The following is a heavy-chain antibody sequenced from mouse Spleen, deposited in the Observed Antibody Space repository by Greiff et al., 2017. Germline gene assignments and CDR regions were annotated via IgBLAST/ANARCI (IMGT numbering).Heavy chain of an antibody. J-gene: IGHJ2*01. V-gene: IGHV1-69*01. CDR1: GYTFTSYW. D-gene: IGHD1-1*01. CDR2: IDPSDSYT. Sequence: QVQLQQPGAELVMPGASVKLSCKASGYTFTSYWMHWVKQRPGQGLEWIGEIDPSDSYTNYNQKFKGKATLTVDKSSSTAYMQLSSLTSEDSAVYNCARARDYCGFLDSWGEGTTLTLSS. CDR3: ARARDYCGFLDS.